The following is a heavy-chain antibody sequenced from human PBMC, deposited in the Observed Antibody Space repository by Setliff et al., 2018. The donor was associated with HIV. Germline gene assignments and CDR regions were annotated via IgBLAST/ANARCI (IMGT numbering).Heavy chain of an antibody. D-gene: IGHD5-18*01. J-gene: IGHJ4*02. CDR3: ARDRHARSYGYIFFDY. CDR2: ISDSGTAL. V-gene: IGHV3-11*04. Sequence: PGGSLRLSCAASGFTVSSNYMSWVRQAPGRGLEWISYISDSGTALYYADSVKGRFTISRDNAKNSLYLEMDSLRAEDTAVYYCARDRHARSYGYIFFDYWGQGTLVTVSS. CDR1: GFTVSSNY.